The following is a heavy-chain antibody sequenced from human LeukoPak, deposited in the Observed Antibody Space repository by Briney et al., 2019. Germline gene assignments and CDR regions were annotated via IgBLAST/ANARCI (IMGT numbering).Heavy chain of an antibody. CDR1: AFNSTDYG. CDR2: ITHDGSDK. CDR3: AKVGGRSWFYFDS. J-gene: IGHJ4*02. V-gene: IGHV3-30*18. Sequence: PGGSLRLSCAYSAFNSTDYGMDWVRQAPGKGLEWVAVITHDGSDKYYADSVKGRFSISRDNSKNIVYLQMNSLRPEDTVIYFCAKVGGRSWFYFDSWGQGTVVTVSS. D-gene: IGHD6-13*01.